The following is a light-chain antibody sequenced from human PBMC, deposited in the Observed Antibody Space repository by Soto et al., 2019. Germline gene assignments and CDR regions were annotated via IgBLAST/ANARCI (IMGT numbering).Light chain of an antibody. J-gene: IGLJ2*01. CDR1: SSDVGVYNY. CDR2: DVS. Sequence: QSALTQPRSVSVSPGQSVTISCTGTSSDVGVYNYVSWYQQHPGKAPKLMIYDVSKRPSGVPDRFSGSKSGNTASLTISGRQAEEEADYYCCSYAGSYVVFGGGTKLTVL. CDR3: CSYAGSYVV. V-gene: IGLV2-11*01.